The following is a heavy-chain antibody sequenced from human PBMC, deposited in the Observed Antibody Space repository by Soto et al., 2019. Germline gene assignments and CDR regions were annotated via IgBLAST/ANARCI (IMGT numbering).Heavy chain of an antibody. CDR2: ISGSGGST. D-gene: IGHD6-13*01. CDR3: AKDFHIAAAGMGYFDY. Sequence: PGGSLRLSCAASGFTCSSYAMSWVRQAPGKGLEWVSAISGSGGSTYYADSVKGRFAISRDNSKNTLYLQMNSLRAEDTAVYYCAKDFHIAAAGMGYFDYWGQGTLVTVSS. V-gene: IGHV3-23*01. J-gene: IGHJ4*02. CDR1: GFTCSSYA.